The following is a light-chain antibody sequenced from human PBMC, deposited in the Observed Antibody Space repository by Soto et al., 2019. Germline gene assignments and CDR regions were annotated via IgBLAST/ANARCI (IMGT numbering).Light chain of an antibody. CDR1: QSVSSY. J-gene: IGKJ5*01. CDR2: DAS. CDR3: QQRSNWPSIT. Sequence: EIVLTQSPATLSSFPGDRVTLSCRASQSVSSYLAWYQQKPGQAPRLLIYDASNRATGIPARFSGSGSGTDFTLTINSLEPEDFAVYYCQQRSNWPSITFGQGTRLEI. V-gene: IGKV3-11*01.